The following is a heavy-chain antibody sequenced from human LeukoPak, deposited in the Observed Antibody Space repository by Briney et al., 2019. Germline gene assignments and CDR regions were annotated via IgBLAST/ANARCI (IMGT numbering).Heavy chain of an antibody. D-gene: IGHD1-1*01. CDR2: VNPNSGDT. CDR3: ARENWYSDY. CDR1: GYTFSGYR. Sequence: AASVKVSCKASGYTFSGYRLHWVRQAHGQGLGWMGWVNPNSGDTNYHQNFQVRVTMTRDTSISTVYMELNRLTSDDTAVYYCARENWYSDYWGQGTLVTVSS. J-gene: IGHJ4*02. V-gene: IGHV1-2*02.